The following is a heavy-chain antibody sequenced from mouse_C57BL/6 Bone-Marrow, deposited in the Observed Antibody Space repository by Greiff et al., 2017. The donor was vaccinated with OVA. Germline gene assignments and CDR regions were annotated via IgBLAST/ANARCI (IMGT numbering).Heavy chain of an antibody. CDR1: GYTFTSYW. CDR2: IDPSDSYT. CDR3: ASADFAY. J-gene: IGHJ3*01. V-gene: IGHV1-50*01. Sequence: QVQLQQPGAELVKPGASVKLSCKASGYTFTSYWMQWVKQRPGQGLEWIGEIDPSDSYTNYNQKFKGKATLTVDTSSSTAYMQLSSLTSEYSAVYYCASADFAYWGQGTLVTVSA.